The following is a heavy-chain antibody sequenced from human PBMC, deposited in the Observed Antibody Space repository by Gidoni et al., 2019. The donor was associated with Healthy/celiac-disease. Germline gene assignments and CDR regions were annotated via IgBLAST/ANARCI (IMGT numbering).Heavy chain of an antibody. Sequence: QVQLVESGGGLVKPGGSLRLSCAASGSTCSDYYMSWIRQAPGKGLEWVSYISSSSSYTTYADSVKGRFTISRDNAKNSLYLQMNSLRAEDTAVYYCARDKRVRQQLTTYYFDYWGQGTLVTVSS. D-gene: IGHD6-13*01. CDR3: ARDKRVRQQLTTYYFDY. CDR1: GSTCSDYY. V-gene: IGHV3-11*06. J-gene: IGHJ4*02. CDR2: ISSSSSYT.